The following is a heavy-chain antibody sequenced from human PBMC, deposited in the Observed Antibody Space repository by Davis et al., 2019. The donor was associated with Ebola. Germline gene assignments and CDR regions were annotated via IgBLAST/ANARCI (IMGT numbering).Heavy chain of an antibody. Sequence: PGGSLRLSCAASGFTFSSYAMSWVRQAPGKGLEWVSAISGSGGSTYYADSVKGRFTISRDNAKNSLYLQMNSLRAEDTAVYYCARVKRGDDFLPNWFDPWGQGTLVTVSS. J-gene: IGHJ5*02. CDR1: GFTFSSYA. CDR2: ISGSGGST. V-gene: IGHV3-23*01. CDR3: ARVKRGDDFLPNWFDP. D-gene: IGHD3-3*01.